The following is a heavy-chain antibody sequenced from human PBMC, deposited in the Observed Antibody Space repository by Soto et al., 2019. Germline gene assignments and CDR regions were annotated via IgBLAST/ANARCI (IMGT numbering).Heavy chain of an antibody. D-gene: IGHD3-16*02. V-gene: IGHV3-30-3*01. J-gene: IGHJ6*02. Sequence: PGGSLRLSCAASGFTFSSYDMHWVRQAPGKGLEWVAVISYDGSNKYYADSVKGRFTISRDNSKNTLYLQMNSLRAEDTAVYYCARDKDYVWGSYRPYYYYYYGMDVWGQGTTVT. CDR2: ISYDGSNK. CDR1: GFTFSSYD. CDR3: ARDKDYVWGSYRPYYYYYYGMDV.